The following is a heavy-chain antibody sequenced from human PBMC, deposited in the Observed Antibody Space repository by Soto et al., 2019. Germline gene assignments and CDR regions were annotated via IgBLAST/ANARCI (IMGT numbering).Heavy chain of an antibody. J-gene: IGHJ6*03. V-gene: IGHV1-46*03. CDR3: ARDPYFRDNDYGDYVSVLYYYMDV. CDR2: INPSGGST. CDR1: GYTFTSYY. D-gene: IGHD4-17*01. Sequence: ASVKVSCKASGYTFTSYYMHWVRQAPGQGLEWMGIINPSGGSTSYAQKFQGRVTMTRDTSTSTVYMELSSLRSEDTAVYYCARDPYFRDNDYGDYVSVLYYYMDVWDKGTTVTVSS.